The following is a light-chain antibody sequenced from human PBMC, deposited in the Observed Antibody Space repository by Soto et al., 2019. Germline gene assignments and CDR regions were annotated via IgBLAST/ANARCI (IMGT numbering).Light chain of an antibody. CDR2: EVS. J-gene: IGLJ3*02. CDR3: TSFTSSNTWV. V-gene: IGLV2-14*01. CDR1: SSDIGAYNF. Sequence: QSALTQPASVSGSPGQSITISCTGTSSDIGAYNFVSWFQHHPGKAPKLMTYEVSNRPSGVPDRFSGSKSDNTASLTISGLQADDEADYYCTSFTSSNTWVFGGGTKVTVL.